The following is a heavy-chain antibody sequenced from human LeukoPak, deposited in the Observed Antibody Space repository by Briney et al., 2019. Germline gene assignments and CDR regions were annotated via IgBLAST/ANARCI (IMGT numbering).Heavy chain of an antibody. CDR1: GFTFSSYW. Sequence: QTGGSLRLSCAASGFTFSSYWMSWVRQAPGKGLEWVANIKQDGSEKYYVDSVKGRFTISRDNAKNTLYLQMNSLRAEDTAVYYCAREDDFWSLGYWGQGTLVTVSS. CDR3: AREDDFWSLGY. D-gene: IGHD3-3*01. J-gene: IGHJ4*02. CDR2: IKQDGSEK. V-gene: IGHV3-7*03.